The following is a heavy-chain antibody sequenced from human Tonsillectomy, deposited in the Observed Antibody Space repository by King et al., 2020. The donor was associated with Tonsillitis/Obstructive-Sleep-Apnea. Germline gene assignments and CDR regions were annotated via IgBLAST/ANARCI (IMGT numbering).Heavy chain of an antibody. D-gene: IGHD6-13*01. V-gene: IGHV3-48*02. J-gene: IGHJ4*02. Sequence: LQLVQSGGGLVQPGGSLRLSCAASGFTFSSYSMNWVRQDPGKGLEWVSYISSSSSTIYYAGAVKGRFTISRDNAKNSLYLQMNGLRHEDTAVYYCAGSSSWSLGYFDYWGQGTLVTVSS. CDR2: ISSSSSTI. CDR1: GFTFSSYS. CDR3: AGSSSWSLGYFDY.